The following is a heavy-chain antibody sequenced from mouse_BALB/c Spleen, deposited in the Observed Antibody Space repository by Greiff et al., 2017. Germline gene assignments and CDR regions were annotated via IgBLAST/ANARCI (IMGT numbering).Heavy chain of an antibody. CDR2: ISYSGST. V-gene: IGHV3-8*02. J-gene: IGHJ4*01. CDR1: GDSITSGY. D-gene: IGHD1-2*01. CDR3: ARSPIHYYGYVGYAMDY. Sequence: EVHLVESGPSLVKPSQTLSLTCSVTGDSITSGYWNWIRKFPGNKLEYMGYISYSGSTYYNPSLKSRISITRDTSKNQYYLQLNSVTTEDTATYYCARSPIHYYGYVGYAMDYWGQGTSVTVSS.